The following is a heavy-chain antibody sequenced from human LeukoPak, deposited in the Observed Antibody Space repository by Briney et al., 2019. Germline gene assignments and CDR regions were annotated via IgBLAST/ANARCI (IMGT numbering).Heavy chain of an antibody. J-gene: IGHJ4*02. CDR1: GFTFSSYG. CDR3: ATSSTTDY. Sequence: GGSLRLSCAASGFTFSSYGMHWVRQAPGKGLEWVAFIRCDGSNKYYADSVKGRFTISRDNSKNTLYLQMNSLRAEDTAVYYCATSSTTDYWGQGTLVTVSS. V-gene: IGHV3-30*02. CDR2: IRCDGSNK. D-gene: IGHD2-2*01.